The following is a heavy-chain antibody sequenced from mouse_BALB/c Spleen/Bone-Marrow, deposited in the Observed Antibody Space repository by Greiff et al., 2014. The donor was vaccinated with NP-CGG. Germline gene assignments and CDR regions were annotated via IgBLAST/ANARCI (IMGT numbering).Heavy chain of an antibody. CDR1: GYSFTDYN. Sequence: VQLQQSGPELEKPGASVKMSCKASGYSFTDYNMNWVKQSNGKSLEWIGNIDPSYGGTTYNQKFKGKATLTVDKSSSTVYMQLKSQTSEDSAVYYCARGHDGYRTWFAYWGQGTLVTVSA. CDR3: ARGHDGYRTWFAY. V-gene: IGHV1-39*01. CDR2: IDPSYGGT. D-gene: IGHD2-3*01. J-gene: IGHJ3*01.